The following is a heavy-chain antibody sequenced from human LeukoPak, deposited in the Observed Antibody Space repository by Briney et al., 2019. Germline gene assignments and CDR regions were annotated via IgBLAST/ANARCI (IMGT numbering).Heavy chain of an antibody. V-gene: IGHV4-61*02. Sequence: SETLSLTCTVSGGSISSGSYYWSWIRQPAGKGLEWIGCIYTSGSTNYNPSLKSRVTISVDTSKNQFSLKLSSVTAADTAVYYCARDRGSAARPSYYYYYYMDVWGKGTTVTVSS. CDR1: GGSISSGSYY. CDR2: IYTSGST. D-gene: IGHD6-6*01. CDR3: ARDRGSAARPSYYYYYYMDV. J-gene: IGHJ6*03.